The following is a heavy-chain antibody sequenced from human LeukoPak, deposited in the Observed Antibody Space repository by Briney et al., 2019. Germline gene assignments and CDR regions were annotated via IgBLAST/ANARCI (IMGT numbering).Heavy chain of an antibody. D-gene: IGHD3-3*01. CDR2: INPSDGST. CDR1: GYTFTGYC. J-gene: IGHJ3*02. Sequence: ASVKVSCKASGYTFTGYCMHWVRQAPGQGLEWMGIINPSDGSTSYAQKFQGRVTMTRDTSASTVYMELSSLRSEDTAVYYCARGGYYDFWSGFHQSYGFDIWGQGTMVTVSS. CDR3: ARGGYYDFWSGFHQSYGFDI. V-gene: IGHV1-46*01.